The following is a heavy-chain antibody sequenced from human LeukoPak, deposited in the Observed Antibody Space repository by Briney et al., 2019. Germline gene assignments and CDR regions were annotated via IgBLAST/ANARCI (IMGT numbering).Heavy chain of an antibody. CDR1: GGSISGYY. V-gene: IGHV4-59*01. CDR3: ARGGDGYFDY. J-gene: IGHJ4*02. CDR2: ISYSGST. D-gene: IGHD5-24*01. Sequence: SETLSLTCTVSGGSISGYYWSWIRQPPGKRLEWIGYISYSGSTIYNPSLKSRVTISVDTSKNQFSLKLSSVTAADTAVYYCARGGDGYFDYWGQGTLVIVSS.